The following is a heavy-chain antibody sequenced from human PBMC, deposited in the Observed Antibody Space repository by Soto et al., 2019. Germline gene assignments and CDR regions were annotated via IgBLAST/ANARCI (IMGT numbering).Heavy chain of an antibody. CDR1: GFTFSDYS. Sequence: GGSLRLSCAASGFTFSDYSMSWIRQAPGKGLEWVSYISDSGDRTYYADSVKGRFTISRDRSKNTVSLQMDSLRAEDTAVYYCAKDRGIIVKAGDAFDVWGQGTKVTVSS. CDR2: ISDSGDRT. CDR3: AKDRGIIVKAGDAFDV. D-gene: IGHD3-16*02. J-gene: IGHJ3*01. V-gene: IGHV3-23*01.